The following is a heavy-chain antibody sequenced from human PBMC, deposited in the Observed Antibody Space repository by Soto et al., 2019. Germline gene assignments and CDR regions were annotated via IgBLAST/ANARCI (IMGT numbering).Heavy chain of an antibody. D-gene: IGHD3-22*01. CDR3: ARVKIRKYYYDSSGYYYNPLKPEYFDY. Sequence: SETLSLTCSVSGGSISSGYWTWIRHPPGKGLEWIGYIYLGGSINYNPSLKSRVIISVDTSKNQFSLKLSSVTAADTAVYYCARVKIRKYYYDSSGYYYNPLKPEYFDYWGQGTLVTVSS. J-gene: IGHJ4*02. CDR1: GGSISSGY. V-gene: IGHV4-59*12. CDR2: IYLGGSI.